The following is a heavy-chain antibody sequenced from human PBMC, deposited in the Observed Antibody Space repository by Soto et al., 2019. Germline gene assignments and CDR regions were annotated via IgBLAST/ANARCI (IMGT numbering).Heavy chain of an antibody. J-gene: IGHJ4*02. D-gene: IGHD6-19*01. V-gene: IGHV1-3*01. CDR2: INAGNGNT. CDR3: ARGLAVAGTLSREGFDY. Sequence: QVQLVQSGAEVKKPGASVKVSCKASGYTFTSYAMHWVRQAPGQRLEWMGWINAGNGNTKYSQKFQGRVTITRDTSASTAYMELSSLRSEDTAVYYCARGLAVAGTLSREGFDYWGQGTLVTVSS. CDR1: GYTFTSYA.